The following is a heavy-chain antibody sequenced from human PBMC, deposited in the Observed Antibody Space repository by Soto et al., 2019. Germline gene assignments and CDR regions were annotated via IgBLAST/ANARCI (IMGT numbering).Heavy chain of an antibody. CDR2: ISSSSSYI. CDR3: ARDEYSSGWYSYYYYGMDV. D-gene: IGHD6-19*01. J-gene: IGHJ6*02. CDR1: GFTFSSYS. Sequence: PGGSLRLSCAASGFTFSSYSMNWVRQAPGKGLEWVSSISSSSSYIYYADSVKGRFTISRDNAKNSLYLQMNSLRAEDTAVYYCARDEYSSGWYSYYYYGMDVWGQGTTVTVSS. V-gene: IGHV3-21*01.